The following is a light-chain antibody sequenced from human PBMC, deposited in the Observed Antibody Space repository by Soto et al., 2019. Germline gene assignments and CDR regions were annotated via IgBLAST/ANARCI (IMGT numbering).Light chain of an antibody. CDR2: AAS. CDR3: QEYNSLHVA. CDR1: QSISSY. J-gene: IGKJ1*01. Sequence: DIQMTQSPGARSASVGEGVTITFLASQSISSYLNWYQQKPGKAPQLLIYAASTLGSGVPSRFRGGGSGTEFTLTISSLQPDDFATYYCQEYNSLHVAFGQGTKVDIK. V-gene: IGKV1-5*01.